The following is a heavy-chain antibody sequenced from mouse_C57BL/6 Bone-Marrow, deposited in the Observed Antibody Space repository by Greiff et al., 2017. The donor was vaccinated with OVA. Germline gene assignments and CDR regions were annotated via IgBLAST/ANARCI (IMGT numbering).Heavy chain of an antibody. CDR3: ARFGYYCGSSPYYAMDY. CDR1: GFTFSDYG. Sequence: EVQLVESGGGLVKPGGSLKLSCAASGFTFSDYGMHWVRQAPEKGLEWVAYISSGSSTIYYADTVKGRFTIARDNAKNTMFLQMTSLRSEDTAMYYCARFGYYCGSSPYYAMDYWGQGTSVTVSS. CDR2: ISSGSSTI. V-gene: IGHV5-17*01. J-gene: IGHJ4*01. D-gene: IGHD1-1*01.